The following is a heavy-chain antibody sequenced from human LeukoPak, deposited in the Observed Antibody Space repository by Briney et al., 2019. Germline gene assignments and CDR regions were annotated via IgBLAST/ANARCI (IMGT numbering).Heavy chain of an antibody. CDR3: ASQGAGRYFDD. D-gene: IGHD6-19*01. CDR2: IYYSGST. J-gene: IGHJ4*02. V-gene: IGHV4-59*11. CDR1: GGSISSHY. Sequence: SETLSLTCTVSGGSISSHYWSWIRQPPGKGLEWIGFIYYSGSTNYNPSLKSRVTISLDTSKNQLSLKLSSVTAADTALYYCASQGAGRYFDDWGREPWSPSPQ.